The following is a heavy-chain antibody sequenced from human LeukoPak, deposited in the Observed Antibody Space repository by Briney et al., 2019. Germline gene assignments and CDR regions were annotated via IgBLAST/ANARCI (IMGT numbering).Heavy chain of an antibody. D-gene: IGHD3-22*01. J-gene: IGHJ4*02. V-gene: IGHV4-59*08. Sequence: SETLSLTCTVSGGSISSYYWSWIRQPPGKGLEWIGYIHYSGSTNYNPSLKSRVTISVDTSKNQFSLKLSSVTAADTAVYYCASSYYYDSSGYQHYFDYWGQGTLVTVSS. CDR2: IHYSGST. CDR3: ASSYYYDSSGYQHYFDY. CDR1: GGSISSYY.